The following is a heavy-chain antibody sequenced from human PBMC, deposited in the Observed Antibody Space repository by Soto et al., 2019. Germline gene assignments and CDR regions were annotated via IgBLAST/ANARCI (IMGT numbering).Heavy chain of an antibody. J-gene: IGHJ6*02. CDR1: GDSISSGGYY. CDR2: VYYSGST. D-gene: IGHD3-10*01. CDR3: ARDGGGGYGMDV. Sequence: SETLSLTCTVSGDSISSGGYYWSWIRQHPGKGLEWIGNVYYSGSTYYNPTLKSRVTISIDTSKHQFSLRLSSVTAADTAVYYCARDGGGGYGMDVWGQGTTVTVSS. V-gene: IGHV4-31*03.